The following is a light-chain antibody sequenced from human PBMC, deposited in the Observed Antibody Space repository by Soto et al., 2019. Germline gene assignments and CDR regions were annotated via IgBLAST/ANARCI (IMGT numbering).Light chain of an antibody. CDR1: QSLRDSY. CDR3: QQFGGSSHT. J-gene: IGKJ4*01. V-gene: IGKV3-20*01. Sequence: ENVLSQSTGTLSLSPGERATLSCRASQSLRDSYLAWYQQKPGQAPRLLIYGASNRATGIPDRFSGSGSGTDFTLTISRLETEDFAVYYRQQFGGSSHTFGGGTKVEIK. CDR2: GAS.